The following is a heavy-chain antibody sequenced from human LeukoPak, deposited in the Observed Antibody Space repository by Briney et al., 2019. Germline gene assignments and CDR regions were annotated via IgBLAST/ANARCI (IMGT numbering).Heavy chain of an antibody. V-gene: IGHV4-59*01. D-gene: IGHD4-17*01. Sequence: SETLSLTCTASGGSISGYYWSWIRQPPGKGLEWIGYIYYTGSTNYNPPLKSRVTISVDTSKNQFSLKLTSVTAADTAVYYCARTTVTPPDYYYYGMDVWGQGTTATVSS. CDR2: IYYTGST. J-gene: IGHJ6*02. CDR3: ARTTVTPPDYYYYGMDV. CDR1: GGSISGYY.